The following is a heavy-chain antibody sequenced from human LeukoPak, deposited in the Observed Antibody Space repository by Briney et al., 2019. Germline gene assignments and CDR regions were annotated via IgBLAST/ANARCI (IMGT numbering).Heavy chain of an antibody. D-gene: IGHD6-13*01. J-gene: IGHJ4*02. V-gene: IGHV1-2*02. Sequence: ASVKVSCKTSGYTFISYYIYWVRQAPGQGPECVGIINPIGGGTNNGQKFQGRVTMTRDTSISTAYMELSRLRSDDTAVYYCASLYSSSWYYFDYWGQGTLVTVSS. CDR3: ASLYSSSWYYFDY. CDR1: GYTFISYY. CDR2: INPIGGGT.